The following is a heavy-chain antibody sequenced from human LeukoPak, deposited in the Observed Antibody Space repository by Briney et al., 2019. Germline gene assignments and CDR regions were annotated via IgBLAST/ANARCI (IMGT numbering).Heavy chain of an antibody. Sequence: TSETLSLTCTVSGGSISSYYWSWIRQPAGKGLEWIGRIYTSGSTNYNPSLKSRVTMSVDTSKNQFSLKLSSVTAADTAVYYCARGHSISSSWYFDYWGQGTLVTVSS. CDR1: GGSISSYY. D-gene: IGHD6-13*01. CDR3: ARGHSISSSWYFDY. V-gene: IGHV4-4*07. CDR2: IYTSGST. J-gene: IGHJ4*02.